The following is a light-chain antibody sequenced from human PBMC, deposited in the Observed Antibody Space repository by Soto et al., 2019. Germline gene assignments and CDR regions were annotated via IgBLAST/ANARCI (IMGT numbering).Light chain of an antibody. V-gene: IGKV3-11*01. CDR2: DAS. CDR1: QSVSSY. Sequence: EIVLTQSPATLSLSPGERATLSGRASQSVSSYLDWYQQKPGQAPRLLIYDASNRATVIPAKFSGSGSGTDFTLTISSPEHEDFAVYYCQQRRSVWTFGQGTKVEIK. J-gene: IGKJ1*01. CDR3: QQRRSVWT.